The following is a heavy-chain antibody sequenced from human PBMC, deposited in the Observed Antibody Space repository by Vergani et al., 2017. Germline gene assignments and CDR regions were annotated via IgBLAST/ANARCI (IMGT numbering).Heavy chain of an antibody. CDR3: ARXNRGYSYANPPEYYMVV. Sequence: EVQLVESGGGLVQPGRSLRLSCAASGFTFDDYAMHWVRQAPGKGLEWVSGISWNSGSIGYADAVKGRFTISRDNAKNSQYLQMNSLRDEDTAVYYCARXNRGYSYANPPEYYMVVWGKGTTVAVSS. CDR1: GFTFDDYA. V-gene: IGHV3-9*01. D-gene: IGHD5-18*01. CDR2: ISWNSGSI. J-gene: IGHJ6*03.